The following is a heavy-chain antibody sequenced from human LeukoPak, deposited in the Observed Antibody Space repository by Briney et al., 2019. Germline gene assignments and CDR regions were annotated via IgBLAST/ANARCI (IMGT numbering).Heavy chain of an antibody. CDR2: ISGSGGST. CDR1: GFTFSSYA. J-gene: IGHJ4*02. Sequence: GGSLRLSCAASGFTFSSYAMSWVRQAPGKGLEWVSAISGSGGSTYYADSVKGRFTISRDNSKNTLYLQMNSLRAEDTAVYYCANRDDGSYSNFDYWGQGTLVTVSA. V-gene: IGHV3-23*01. D-gene: IGHD1-26*01. CDR3: ANRDDGSYSNFDY.